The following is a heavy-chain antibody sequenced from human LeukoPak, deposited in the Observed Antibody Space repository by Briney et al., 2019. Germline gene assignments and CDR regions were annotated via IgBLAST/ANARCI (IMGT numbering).Heavy chain of an antibody. CDR2: IYYSGST. CDR1: GGSFSGYY. CDR3: ARVGSTSPYYYYGMDV. V-gene: IGHV4-59*01. J-gene: IGHJ6*02. Sequence: SETLSLTCAVYGGSFSGYYWSWIRQPPGKGLEWIGYIYYSGSTNYNPSLKSRVTISVDTSKNQFSLKLSSVTAADTAVYYCARVGSTSPYYYYGMDVWGQGTTVTVSS. D-gene: IGHD2-2*01.